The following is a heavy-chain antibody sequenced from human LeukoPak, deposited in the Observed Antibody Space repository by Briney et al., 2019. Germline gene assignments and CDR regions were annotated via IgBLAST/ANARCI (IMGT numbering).Heavy chain of an antibody. V-gene: IGHV3-74*01. CDR3: ARGGYDFWSGYAPSGDYYMDV. CDR2: INSDGSST. D-gene: IGHD3-3*01. J-gene: IGHJ6*03. Sequence: PGGSLRLSCAASGFTFSSYRMHWVRQAPGKGLVWVSRINSDGSSTSYADSVKGRFTISRDNAKNTLYLQMNSLRAEDTAVYYCARGGYDFWSGYAPSGDYYMDVWGKGTTVTVSS. CDR1: GFTFSSYR.